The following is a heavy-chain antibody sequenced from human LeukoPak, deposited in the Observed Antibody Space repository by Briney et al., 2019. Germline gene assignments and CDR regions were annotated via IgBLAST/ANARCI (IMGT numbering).Heavy chain of an antibody. D-gene: IGHD3-10*01. Sequence: SETLSLTCAVYGGSFSGYYWSWIRQPPGKGLEWIGEINHSGSTNYNPSLKSRVTLSVDTSKNQFSLKLSSVTAADTAVYYCAREDGSGSYLGWFDPWGQGTLVTVSS. CDR3: AREDGSGSYLGWFDP. CDR1: GGSFSGYY. V-gene: IGHV4-34*01. J-gene: IGHJ5*02. CDR2: INHSGST.